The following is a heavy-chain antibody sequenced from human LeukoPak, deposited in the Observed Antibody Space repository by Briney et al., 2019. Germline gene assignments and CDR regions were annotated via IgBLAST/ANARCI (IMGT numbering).Heavy chain of an antibody. D-gene: IGHD6-13*01. CDR1: GFTLRSYA. CDR2: ISGSGGST. J-gene: IGHJ4*02. Sequence: GGSLGLSCAASGFTLRSYAMSWVRQAPGKGLEWVSAISGSGGSTYYADSVEGRFTISRDNSKNTLYLQMNSLRAEDTAEYYCAKGRAAAGTQNFDYWGQGTLVTVSS. CDR3: AKGRAAAGTQNFDY. V-gene: IGHV3-23*01.